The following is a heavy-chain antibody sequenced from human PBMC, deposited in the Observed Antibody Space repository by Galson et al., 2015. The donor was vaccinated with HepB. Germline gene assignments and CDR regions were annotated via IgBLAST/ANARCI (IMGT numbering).Heavy chain of an antibody. CDR2: IKSKTDGGTT. Sequence: SLRLSCAASGFTFSNAWMIWVRQAPGKGLEWVGRIKSKTDGGTTDYAAPVKGRFTIPRDDSKNTLNLQMNSLKTEDTGVYYCTTNFGYSSSWIVNYQNYGMDVWGQGTTVTVSS. CDR3: TTNFGYSSSWIVNYQNYGMDV. CDR1: GFTFSNAW. V-gene: IGHV3-15*01. J-gene: IGHJ6*02. D-gene: IGHD6-13*01.